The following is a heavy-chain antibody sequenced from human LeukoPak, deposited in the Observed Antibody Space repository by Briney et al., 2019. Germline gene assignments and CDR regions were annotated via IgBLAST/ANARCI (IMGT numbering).Heavy chain of an antibody. J-gene: IGHJ5*02. V-gene: IGHV4-38-2*02. CDR2: IYHSGST. Sequence: SETLSLTCTVSGYSISSGYYWGWIRQPPGKGLEWIGSIYHSGSTYYNPSLKSRVTISVDTSKNQFSLKLKSVTAADTAVYYCARDSGTSGEVKFDPWGQGALVTVSS. CDR1: GYSISSGYY. D-gene: IGHD3-10*01. CDR3: ARDSGTSGEVKFDP.